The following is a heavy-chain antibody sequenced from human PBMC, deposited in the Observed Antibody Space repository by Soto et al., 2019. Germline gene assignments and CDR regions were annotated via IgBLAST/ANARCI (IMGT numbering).Heavy chain of an antibody. V-gene: IGHV3-30-3*01. Sequence: GGSLRLSCAASGFTFSSYAMHWVRQAPGKGLEWVAVISYDGSNKYYADSVKGRFTISRDNSKNTLYLQMNSLRAEDTAVYYCARGSDAFDIWGQGTMVTVSS. CDR1: GFTFSSYA. CDR3: ARGSDAFDI. CDR2: ISYDGSNK. J-gene: IGHJ3*02.